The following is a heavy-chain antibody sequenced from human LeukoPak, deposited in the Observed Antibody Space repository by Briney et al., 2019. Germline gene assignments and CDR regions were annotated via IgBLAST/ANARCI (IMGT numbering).Heavy chain of an antibody. Sequence: ASVKVSCKASGYTFTGYYMHWVRQAPGQGLEWMGWINPNSGGTNYAQKFQGRVTMTRDTSISTAYMELSRLRSDDTAVYYCARVYYDSSGYALTANWFDPWGQGTLVTVSS. D-gene: IGHD3-22*01. V-gene: IGHV1-2*02. CDR2: INPNSGGT. J-gene: IGHJ5*02. CDR1: GYTFTGYY. CDR3: ARVYYDSSGYALTANWFDP.